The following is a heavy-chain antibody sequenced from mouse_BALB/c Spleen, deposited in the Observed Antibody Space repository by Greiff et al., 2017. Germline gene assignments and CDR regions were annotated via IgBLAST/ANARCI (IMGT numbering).Heavy chain of an antibody. V-gene: IGHV5-6-4*01. J-gene: IGHJ2*01. CDR1: GFTFSSYT. CDR2: ISSGGSYT. Sequence: EVQVVESGGGLVKPGGSLKLSCAASGFTFSSYTMSWVRQTPEKRLEWVATISSGGSYTYYPDSVKGRFTISRDNAKNTLYLQMSSLKSEDTAMYYCTRGAEGYWGQGTTLTVSS. CDR3: TRGAEGY.